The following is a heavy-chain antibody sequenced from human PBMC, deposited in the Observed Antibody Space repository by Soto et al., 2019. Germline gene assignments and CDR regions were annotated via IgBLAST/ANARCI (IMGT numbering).Heavy chain of an antibody. CDR2: ISGSGGST. CDR1: GFTFSSYA. D-gene: IGHD6-13*01. Sequence: GGSLRLSCAASGFTFSSYAMSWVRQAPGKGLEWVSAISGSGGSTYYADSVKGRFTISRDNSKNTLYLQMNSLRAEDTAVYYCAKGDGSSWQESYYFDYWGQGTLVTVSS. V-gene: IGHV3-23*01. J-gene: IGHJ4*02. CDR3: AKGDGSSWQESYYFDY.